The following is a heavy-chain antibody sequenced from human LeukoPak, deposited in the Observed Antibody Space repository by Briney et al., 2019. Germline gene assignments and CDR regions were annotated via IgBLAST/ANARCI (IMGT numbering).Heavy chain of an antibody. J-gene: IGHJ4*02. CDR2: LRNDGSNK. Sequence: PGGSLRLSCAASGFTFNSFGMHWVRQAPGRGPEWVALLRNDGSNKYYADSVKGRFTVSRDNSKNTLYLHMSSLRAEDTAVYYCAKDRGVRRGSGSYYMTDYWGQGTLVTVSS. CDR3: AKDRGVRRGSGSYYMTDY. D-gene: IGHD3-10*01. CDR1: GFTFNSFG. V-gene: IGHV3-30*02.